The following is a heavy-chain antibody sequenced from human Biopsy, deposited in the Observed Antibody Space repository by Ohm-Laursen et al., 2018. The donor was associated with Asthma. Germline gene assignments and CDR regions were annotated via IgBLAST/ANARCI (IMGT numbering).Heavy chain of an antibody. V-gene: IGHV2-5*04. Sequence: TQTLTLTFTFSGLSLTTRGVGVGWIRQPPGKAPEWLALIYGNDDRDYSQSLKSRLTITKDTSRTQVVLKMTNMDPVDTGTYFCARAVQSDDFVTGYYNSYFAFWGQGSLVSVSS. J-gene: IGHJ4*01. CDR3: ARAVQSDDFVTGYYNSYFAF. D-gene: IGHD3-9*01. CDR2: IYGNDDR. CDR1: GLSLTTRGVG.